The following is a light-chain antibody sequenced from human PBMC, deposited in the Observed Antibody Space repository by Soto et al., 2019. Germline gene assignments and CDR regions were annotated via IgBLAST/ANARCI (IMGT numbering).Light chain of an antibody. Sequence: QSALTQPASVSGSPGQSIAISCTGTSSDIGRYSYVSWYQQHPGKAPKLIIYEVSYRPSGVSTRFSGSKSDNTASLTISGLQAEDEADYFCSSYTSSSTLVVFGGGTKVTVL. CDR1: SSDIGRYSY. CDR3: SSYTSSSTLVV. CDR2: EVS. V-gene: IGLV2-14*01. J-gene: IGLJ2*01.